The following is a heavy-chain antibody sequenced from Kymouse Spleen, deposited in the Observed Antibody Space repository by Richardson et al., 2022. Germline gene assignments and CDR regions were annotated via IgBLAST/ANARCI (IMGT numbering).Heavy chain of an antibody. Sequence: EVQLVESGGGLVQPGRSLRLSCAASGFTFDDYAMHWVRQAPGKGLEWVSGISWNSGSIGYADSVKGRFTISRDNAKNSLYLQMNSLRAEDTALYYCAKDKQLWLRGRYYYYGMDVWGQGTTVTVSS. CDR2: ISWNSGSI. CDR3: AKDKQLWLRGRYYYYGMDV. D-gene: IGHD5-18,IGHD5-18*01. J-gene: IGHJ6*02. V-gene: IGHV3-9*01. CDR1: GFTFDDYA.